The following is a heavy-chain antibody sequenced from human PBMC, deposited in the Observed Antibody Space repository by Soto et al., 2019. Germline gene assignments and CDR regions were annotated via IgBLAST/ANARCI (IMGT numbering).Heavy chain of an antibody. CDR3: ARVRPYKQWLASDY. CDR2: IIPIFGTA. Sequence: QVQLVQSGAEVKKPGSSVKVSCKASGGTFSSYAISWVRQAPGQGLEWMGGIIPIFGTANYAQKFQGRVTITADESTSTAYMELGSLRSEDTAVYYCARVRPYKQWLASDYWGQGTLVTVSS. D-gene: IGHD6-19*01. CDR1: GGTFSSYA. V-gene: IGHV1-69*12. J-gene: IGHJ4*02.